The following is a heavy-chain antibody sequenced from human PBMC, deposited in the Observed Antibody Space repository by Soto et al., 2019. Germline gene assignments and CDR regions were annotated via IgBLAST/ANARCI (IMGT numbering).Heavy chain of an antibody. CDR3: AKDGPHYDVLTGDETEP. V-gene: IGHV3-23*01. CDR2: ISGGDDSAVTGTYPTT. CDR1: GFTFSDSA. J-gene: IGHJ5*02. D-gene: IGHD3-9*01. Sequence: PGGSLRLSCAASGFTFSDSAMNWVRQAPGKGLEWVSGISGGDDSAVTGTYPTTFYADSVNGRFTISRDNSRSILYLQMNRLRAEDTAVYYCAKDGPHYDVLTGDETEPWSQGTLVTVSS.